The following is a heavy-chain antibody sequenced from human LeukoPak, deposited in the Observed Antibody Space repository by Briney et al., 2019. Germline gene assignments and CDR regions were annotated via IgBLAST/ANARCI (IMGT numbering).Heavy chain of an antibody. Sequence: GGSLRLSCAASGFTFSSYWMSWVRQAPGKGLEWVANIKQDGSEKYYVDSVKGRFTISRDNAKNSLYLQMNSLRAEDTAVYYYARDYYYDSSGYYYVSKGNDYWGQGTLVTVSS. D-gene: IGHD3-22*01. CDR1: GFTFSSYW. V-gene: IGHV3-7*03. J-gene: IGHJ4*02. CDR3: ARDYYYDSSGYYYVSKGNDY. CDR2: IKQDGSEK.